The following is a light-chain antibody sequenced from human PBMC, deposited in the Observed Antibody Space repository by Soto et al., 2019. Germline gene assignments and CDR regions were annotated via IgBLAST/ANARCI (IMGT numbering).Light chain of an antibody. CDR2: GAS. Sequence: EIVLTQSPGTLSVSPGERATLFCRASQSVSRNLAWYQQTPGQAPRLLIYGASSRATGIPDRFSGSGSGTDFTLTISRLEPEDFAVYYCQQYGSSPRTFGQGTKVDIK. CDR1: QSVSRN. V-gene: IGKV3-20*01. CDR3: QQYGSSPRT. J-gene: IGKJ1*01.